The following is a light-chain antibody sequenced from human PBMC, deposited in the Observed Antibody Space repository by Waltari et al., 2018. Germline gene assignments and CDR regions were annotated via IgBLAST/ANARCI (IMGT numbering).Light chain of an antibody. CDR3: AAWDDSLNGRV. CDR2: SNK. CDR1: SSNIGINT. Sequence: QSVLTQPPSASGTPGQRVTISCSGSSSNIGINTVNWYQQLPGTAPKLLIYSNKPRPSGVPDRCSGSKSGTSASLAISGLQSEDEADYYCAAWDDSLNGRVFGGGTKLTVL. V-gene: IGLV1-44*01. J-gene: IGLJ3*02.